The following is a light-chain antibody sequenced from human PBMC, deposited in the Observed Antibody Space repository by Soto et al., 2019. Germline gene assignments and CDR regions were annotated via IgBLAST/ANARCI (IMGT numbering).Light chain of an antibody. V-gene: IGKV1-9*01. CDR1: QGINNY. Sequence: DIQLTQSPSFLSASVGDRVTITCRASQGINNYLAWYQQIPGKAPKLLIYAASTLQSGVPPRFSGSGSGTEFALTVSSLQPEDFATYYCQQLNSYPFITFDQGTRLEIK. CDR3: QQLNSYPFIT. CDR2: AAS. J-gene: IGKJ5*01.